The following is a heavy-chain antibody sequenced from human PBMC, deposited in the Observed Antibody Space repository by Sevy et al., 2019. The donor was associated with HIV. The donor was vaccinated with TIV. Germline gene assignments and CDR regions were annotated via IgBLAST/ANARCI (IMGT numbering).Heavy chain of an antibody. CDR1: GYTFSSHG. D-gene: IGHD3-10*01. J-gene: IGHJ6*02. CDR3: AREGYYYRSGTYRPPNYYGMDV. Sequence: ASVKISCKASGYTFSSHGISWVRQAPGQGLEWMGWISDYNGYTNYAHKFQGRVTMSTETSTRTAYMELRSLRSDDTAVYFCAREGYYYRSGTYRPPNYYGMDVWGQGTAVTVSS. V-gene: IGHV1-18*01. CDR2: ISDYNGYT.